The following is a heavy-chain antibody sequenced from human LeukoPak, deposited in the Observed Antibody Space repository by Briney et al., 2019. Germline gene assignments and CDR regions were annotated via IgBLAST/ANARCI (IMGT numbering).Heavy chain of an antibody. Sequence: GGSLRLSCAASGFTFSSYWMSWVRQAPGKGLGWVANIREDGSDKHYVDSVRGRFTISRDNAKNSLHLQMNSLRAEDTATYYCARDPEMEKGRDGLDHWGQGTLVIVSS. CDR2: IREDGSDK. CDR3: ARDPEMEKGRDGLDH. V-gene: IGHV3-7*01. D-gene: IGHD5-24*01. J-gene: IGHJ4*02. CDR1: GFTFSSYW.